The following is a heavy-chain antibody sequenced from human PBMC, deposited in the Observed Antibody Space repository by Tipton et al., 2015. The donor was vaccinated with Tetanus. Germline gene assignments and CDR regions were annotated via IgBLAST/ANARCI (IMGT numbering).Heavy chain of an antibody. CDR3: ARERIEAFYYYGMDI. J-gene: IGHJ6*02. CDR1: GDSIGTYY. V-gene: IGHV4-59*01. Sequence: TLSLTCTVSGDSIGTYYWHWIRQSPGKGLEWIGYSAYTGNANYNPSLTSRLTISVDTSKNQFSLKLTSVTAADTAIYYCARERIEAFYYYGMDIWGQGTSVTVSS. CDR2: SAYTGNA.